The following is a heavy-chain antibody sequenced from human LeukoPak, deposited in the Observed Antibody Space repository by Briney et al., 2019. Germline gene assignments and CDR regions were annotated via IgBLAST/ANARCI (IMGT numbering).Heavy chain of an antibody. D-gene: IGHD6-19*01. CDR1: GGTFSSYA. Sequence: GASVTVSCTASGGTFSSYAISWVRQAPGQGLEWMGGIIPIFGTANYAQKFQGRVTITADESTSTAYMELSSLRSEDTAVYYCARSGYSSGWYVLGYWGQGTLVTVSS. V-gene: IGHV1-69*01. CDR3: ARSGYSSGWYVLGY. J-gene: IGHJ4*02. CDR2: IIPIFGTA.